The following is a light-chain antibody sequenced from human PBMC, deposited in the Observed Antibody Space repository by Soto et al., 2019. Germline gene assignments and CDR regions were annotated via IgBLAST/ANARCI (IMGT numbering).Light chain of an antibody. Sequence: EIVLTQSPATLSLSPGERATLSCRASQSVSSYLAWYQQKPGQAPRLLLYDESNRATGIPARFSGSGSGTDFTLTISSLEPEDFAVYYCQQRSNWPPLTFGQGTKVEIK. V-gene: IGKV3-11*01. CDR1: QSVSSY. J-gene: IGKJ1*01. CDR2: DES. CDR3: QQRSNWPPLT.